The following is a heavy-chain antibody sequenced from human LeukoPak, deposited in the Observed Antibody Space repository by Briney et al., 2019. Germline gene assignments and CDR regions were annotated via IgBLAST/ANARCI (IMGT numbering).Heavy chain of an antibody. CDR1: GFTFSNYA. CDR3: ATAKNDY. J-gene: IGHJ4*02. Sequence: GGSLRLSCAASGFTFSNYAMNWVRQAPGKGLEWVSVITSGGSTYYADSVKGRFTVSRDNGKNSLYLQMNRLRAEDTAVYYCATAKNDYWGQGTLVTVSS. V-gene: IGHV3-23*01. CDR2: ITSGGST.